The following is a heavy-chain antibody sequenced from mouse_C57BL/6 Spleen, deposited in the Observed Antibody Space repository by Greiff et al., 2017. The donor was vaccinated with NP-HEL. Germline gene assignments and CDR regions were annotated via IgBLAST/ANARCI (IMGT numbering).Heavy chain of an antibody. CDR3: ARSHYYGRSYWYFDV. Sequence: QVQLQQPGAELVMPGASVKLSCKASGYTFTSYWMHWVKQRPGQGLEWIGEIDPSDSYTNYNQKFKGKSTLTVDKSSSTAYMQLSSLTSEDSAVYYCARSHYYGRSYWYFDVWGTGTTVTVSS. J-gene: IGHJ1*03. V-gene: IGHV1-69*01. D-gene: IGHD1-1*01. CDR2: IDPSDSYT. CDR1: GYTFTSYW.